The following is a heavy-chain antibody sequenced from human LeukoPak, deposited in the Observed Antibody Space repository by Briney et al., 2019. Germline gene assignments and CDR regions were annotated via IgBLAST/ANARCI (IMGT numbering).Heavy chain of an antibody. CDR3: AQGYSSGWFAY. J-gene: IGHJ4*02. CDR1: GFSVSSYG. D-gene: IGHD6-19*01. CDR2: ITVSGDTT. V-gene: IGHV3-23*01. Sequence: GGSLRLSCAVSGFSVSSYGMSWVRQAPGKGLEWVSAITVSGDTTYYADSVKGRFIISRDNSKNTLYLQMNSLRAEDTAVYYCAQGYSSGWFAYWGQGTLVTVSS.